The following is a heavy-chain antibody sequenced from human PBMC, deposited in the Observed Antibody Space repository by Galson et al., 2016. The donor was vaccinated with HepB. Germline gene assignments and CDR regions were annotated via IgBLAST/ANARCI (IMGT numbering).Heavy chain of an antibody. Sequence: SLRLSCAASGFTFSSHWMHWVRQAPGKGLVWVSRISSDGSSTNYADSVKGRFTISRDNAKNTLYLQMNSLRAEDTAVYYCARDLMSPHNWFDPWGQGALVTVSS. V-gene: IGHV3-74*01. J-gene: IGHJ5*02. CDR2: ISSDGSST. CDR3: ARDLMSPHNWFDP. CDR1: GFTFSSHW.